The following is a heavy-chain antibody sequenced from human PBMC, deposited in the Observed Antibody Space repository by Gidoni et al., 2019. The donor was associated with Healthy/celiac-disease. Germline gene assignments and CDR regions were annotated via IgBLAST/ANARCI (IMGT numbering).Heavy chain of an antibody. CDR1: GGSISSYY. D-gene: IGHD1-1*01. J-gene: IGHJ3*02. CDR3: ARVDERGAFDI. V-gene: IGHV4-59*01. Sequence: QVQLQESGPGLVTPSETLSLTCTVSGGSISSYYWSWIRQPPGKGLEWIGYIYYSGSTNYNPSLKSRVTISVDTSKNQFSLQLSSVTAADTAVYYCARVDERGAFDIWGQGTMVTVSS. CDR2: IYYSGST.